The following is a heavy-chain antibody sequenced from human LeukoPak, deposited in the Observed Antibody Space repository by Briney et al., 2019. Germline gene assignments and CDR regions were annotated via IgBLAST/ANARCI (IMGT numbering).Heavy chain of an antibody. V-gene: IGHV4-31*03. D-gene: IGHD6-13*01. J-gene: IGHJ5*02. CDR3: ARDRIAGRWFDP. CDR1: GGSISSGEYY. CDR2: IYCSGST. Sequence: SETLSLTCTASGGSISSGEYYWSWIPQHPGKGLEWIVYIYCSGSTYYNPSLKSRVTIAVDTSKNQFSQKLSSVTAADTAVYYCARDRIAGRWFDPWGQGTLVTVSS.